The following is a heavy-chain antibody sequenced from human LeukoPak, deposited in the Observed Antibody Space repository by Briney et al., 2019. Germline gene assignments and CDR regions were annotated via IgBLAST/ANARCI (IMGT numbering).Heavy chain of an antibody. J-gene: IGHJ4*02. CDR3: ATDIPRGVRGANNY. CDR2: IKSKTDGGTT. Sequence: GGSLRLSCAASGFTFNNVWMSWVRQAPGKGLEWVGRIKSKTDGGTTDYAAPAKGRFTISRDDSRNTLYLQMNSLTTEDTAMYYCATDIPRGVRGANNYWGQGTLVTVSS. CDR1: GFTFNNVW. D-gene: IGHD3-10*01. V-gene: IGHV3-15*01.